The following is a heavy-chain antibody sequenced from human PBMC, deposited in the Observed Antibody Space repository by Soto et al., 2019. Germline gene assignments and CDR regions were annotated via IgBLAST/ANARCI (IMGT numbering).Heavy chain of an antibody. J-gene: IGHJ4*02. CDR3: ARSSTSANYFDY. CDR2: IYYSGST. D-gene: IGHD2-2*01. Sequence: QVQLQESGPGLVKPSQTLSLTCTVSGGSISSGGYYWSWIRQHPGKGLEWIGYIYYSGSTYYNPSLERPVTISVDTSKTQFSLKLSSVTAADTAVYYCARSSTSANYFDYWGQGTLVTVSS. V-gene: IGHV4-31*01. CDR1: GGSISSGGYY.